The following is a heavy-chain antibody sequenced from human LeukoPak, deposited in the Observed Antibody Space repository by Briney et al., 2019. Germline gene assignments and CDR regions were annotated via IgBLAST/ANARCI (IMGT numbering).Heavy chain of an antibody. CDR1: GGSFSGYY. CDR3: ARGKIVVVPAAPPGRWFDP. CDR2: INHSGST. V-gene: IGHV4-34*01. D-gene: IGHD2-2*01. J-gene: IGHJ5*02. Sequence: PSETLSLTCAVYGGSFSGYYWSWIRQPPGKGLEWIGEINHSGSTNYNPSLKSRVTISVDTSKNQFSLKLSSVTAADTAVYYCARGKIVVVPAAPPGRWFDPWGQGTLVTVSS.